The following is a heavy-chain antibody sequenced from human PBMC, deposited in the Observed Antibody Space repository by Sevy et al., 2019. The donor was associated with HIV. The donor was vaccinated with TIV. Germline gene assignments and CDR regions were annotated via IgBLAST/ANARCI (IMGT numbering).Heavy chain of an antibody. V-gene: IGHV4-34*01. Sequence: SETLSLTCAVYGGSFSDYFWNWIRQPPGKGLEWIGEISHSGSTNYHLSLKSRVTISVDTSKNQCSLKLNSVTAADTAVYYCARGPFIMLAALDYWSQGTLVTVSS. CDR3: ARGPFIMLAALDY. D-gene: IGHD3-10*01. CDR1: GGSFSDYF. J-gene: IGHJ4*02. CDR2: ISHSGST.